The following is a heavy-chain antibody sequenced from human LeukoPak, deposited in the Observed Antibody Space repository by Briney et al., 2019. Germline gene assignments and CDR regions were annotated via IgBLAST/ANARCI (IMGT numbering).Heavy chain of an antibody. CDR1: GFTFSSYG. D-gene: IGHD3-9*01. J-gene: IGHJ4*02. CDR3: ARLRYHYYFDY. V-gene: IGHV3-33*01. CDR2: IWYDGSNK. Sequence: GGSLRLSCAASGFTFSSYGMHWGRQAPGKGLEWVAVIWYDGSNKYYADSVKGRFTISRDNSKNTLYLHMNSLRAEDTAVYYCARLRYHYYFDYWGQGTLVTVSS.